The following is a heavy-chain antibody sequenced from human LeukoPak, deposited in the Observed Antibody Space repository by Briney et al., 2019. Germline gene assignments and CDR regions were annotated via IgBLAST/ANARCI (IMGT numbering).Heavy chain of an antibody. CDR3: ARDFGSDYDYVWGSYRPFDY. CDR1: GFTFSSYS. J-gene: IGHJ4*02. D-gene: IGHD3-16*02. CDR2: ISSSSSTI. V-gene: IGHV3-48*04. Sequence: QTGGSLRLSCAASGFTFSSYSMNWVRQAPGKGLEWVSYISSSSSTIYYADSVKGRLTISRDNAKNSLYLQMNSLRAEDTAVYYCARDFGSDYDYVWGSYRPFDYWGQGTLVTVSS.